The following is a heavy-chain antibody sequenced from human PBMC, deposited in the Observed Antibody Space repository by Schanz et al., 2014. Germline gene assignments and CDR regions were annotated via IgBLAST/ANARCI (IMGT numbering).Heavy chain of an antibody. J-gene: IGHJ4*02. V-gene: IGHV1-69*04. Sequence: QVQLVQSGAEVKKPGASVKVSCEASGGTFSSFGINWVRQAPGQGLEWMGRIIPSLGLAKYEQKFQDKVTITADTSTTTAYMELSGLRSEDTAVYYCARDRLECGAECYSVEVFEIWGQGTLVIVSS. CDR1: GGTFSSFG. CDR3: ARDRLECGAECYSVEVFEI. CDR2: IIPSLGLA. D-gene: IGHD2-21*01.